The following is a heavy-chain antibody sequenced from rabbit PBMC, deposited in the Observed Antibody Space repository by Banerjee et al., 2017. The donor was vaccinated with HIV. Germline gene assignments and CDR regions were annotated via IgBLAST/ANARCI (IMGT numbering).Heavy chain of an antibody. D-gene: IGHD2-1*01. CDR3: ARGYGGIDGDVNF. Sequence: QEQLEESGGGLVKPEGSLTLTCTASGFSFSRGYYMCWVRQAPGKGLEWIACIGAGSGSTYYASWAKGRFTISKTSSTTVTLQLTSLTVADTATYFCARGYGGIDGDVNFWGPGTLVTVS. J-gene: IGHJ4*01. V-gene: IGHV1S45*01. CDR2: IGAGSGST. CDR1: GFSFSRGYY.